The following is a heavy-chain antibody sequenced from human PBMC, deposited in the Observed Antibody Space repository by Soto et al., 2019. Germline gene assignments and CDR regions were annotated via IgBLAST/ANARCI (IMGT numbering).Heavy chain of an antibody. D-gene: IGHD3-16*02. CDR1: GFTFNSYA. CDR2: ISGSGDST. J-gene: IGHJ6*02. Sequence: PGGSMRLSCSASGFTFNSYAMNWVRQAPGKGLEWVSVISGSGDSTYYADSVKGRFTISRDNSKNTLYLQMNSLRTEDTAVYYCVRPSHPGTGAQTSADVWGQGTTVTV. CDR3: VRPSHPGTGAQTSADV. V-gene: IGHV3-23*01.